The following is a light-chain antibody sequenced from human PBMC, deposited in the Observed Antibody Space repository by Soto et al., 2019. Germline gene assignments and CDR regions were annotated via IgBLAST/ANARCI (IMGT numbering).Light chain of an antibody. CDR1: SSDVGGYNY. CDR3: SSYTSSSTLEGV. V-gene: IGLV2-14*01. CDR2: DVS. J-gene: IGLJ1*01. Sequence: QSALTQPASVSGSPGQSITISCTGTSSDVGGYNYVSWYQQHPCKAHKLMIYDVSNRPSGVYNRFSGSKSGNTASLTISGLQAEDEADYYCSSYTSSSTLEGVFGTGTKVTVL.